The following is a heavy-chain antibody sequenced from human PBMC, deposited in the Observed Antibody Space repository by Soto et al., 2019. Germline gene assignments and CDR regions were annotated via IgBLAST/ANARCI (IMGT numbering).Heavy chain of an antibody. CDR3: ARLDAYNSFYY. J-gene: IGHJ4*02. CDR2: IYHSGST. Sequence: QLQLQESGSGLVKPSQTLSLTCAVSGDTISSASYYWSWIRQPPGKGLEWIGYIYHSGSTSYNPSLKSRVTISVDGSKNQFSLRLNSVTAAATAVYYCARLDAYNSFYYWGQGTLVTFSS. CDR1: GDTISSASYY. D-gene: IGHD2-2*01. V-gene: IGHV4-30-2*01.